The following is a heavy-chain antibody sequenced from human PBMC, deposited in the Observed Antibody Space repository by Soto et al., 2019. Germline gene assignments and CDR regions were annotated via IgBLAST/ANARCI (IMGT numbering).Heavy chain of an antibody. D-gene: IGHD3-10*01. CDR3: ARGVGSGSYYNQYNWFDP. V-gene: IGHV1-18*04. Sequence: ASVKVSCKASGYTFTGYYMHWVRQAPGQGLEWMGWINTYNGNTKYAQKFQGRVTMTTDTSTSTAYMELRSLRSDDTAVYYCARGVGSGSYYNQYNWFDPWGQGTLVTVPQ. J-gene: IGHJ5*02. CDR1: GYTFTGYY. CDR2: INTYNGNT.